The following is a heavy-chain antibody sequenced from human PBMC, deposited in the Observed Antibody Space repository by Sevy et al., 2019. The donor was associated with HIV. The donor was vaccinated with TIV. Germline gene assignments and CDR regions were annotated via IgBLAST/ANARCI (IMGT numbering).Heavy chain of an antibody. J-gene: IGHJ6*02. V-gene: IGHV3-48*03. D-gene: IGHD2-2*01. CDR2: ISSSGSTI. Sequence: GSLRLSCAASGFTFSSYEMNWVRQAPGKGLEWVSYISSSGSTIYYADSVKGRFTISRDNAKNSLYLQMNSLRAEDTAVYYCARDRIVVVPAAMGHYYYYYGMDVWGQGTTVTVSS. CDR1: GFTFSSYE. CDR3: ARDRIVVVPAAMGHYYYYYGMDV.